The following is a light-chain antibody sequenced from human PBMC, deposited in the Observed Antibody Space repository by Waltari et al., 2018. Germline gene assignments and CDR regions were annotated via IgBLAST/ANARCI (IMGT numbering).Light chain of an antibody. CDR1: QYITTRY. Sequence: VMLTQSPGTLSLSPGERATVSCRASQYITTRYVAWYQQKPGQAPRLLIYGASSRAAGIPDRFSGSGSGTDFTLTISRLEPEDFAVYYCQQYGSSVMYTFGQGTKLEMK. CDR2: GAS. V-gene: IGKV3-20*01. J-gene: IGKJ2*01. CDR3: QQYGSSVMYT.